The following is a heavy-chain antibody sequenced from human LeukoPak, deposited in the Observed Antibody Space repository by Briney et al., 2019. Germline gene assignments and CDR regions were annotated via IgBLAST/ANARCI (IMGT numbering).Heavy chain of an antibody. CDR3: ATDLPPVGATRGYYYGMDV. CDR2: FDPEDGET. D-gene: IGHD1-26*01. V-gene: IGHV1-24*01. Sequence: AASVKVSCKVSGYTLTELSMHWVRQAPGKGLEWMGGFDPEDGETIYAQKFQGRVTMTEDTSTDTAYMELSSLRSEDTAVYYCATDLPPVGATRGYYYGMDVWGQGTTVTVSS. J-gene: IGHJ6*02. CDR1: GYTLTELS.